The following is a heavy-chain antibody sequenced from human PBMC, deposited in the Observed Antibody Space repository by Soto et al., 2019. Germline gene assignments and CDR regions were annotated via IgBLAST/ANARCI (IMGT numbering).Heavy chain of an antibody. J-gene: IGHJ4*02. CDR1: GYTFSNYA. CDR2: INVGSGNT. CDR3: SRSALKPFDY. D-gene: IGHD6-25*01. Sequence: ASVKVSCKASGYTFSNYAIHWVRQAPGQRLECLGWINVGSGNTKYSQKFQGRVTITWDTSASTAYMQLSSLRYEDAAVYYCSRSALKPFDYCGPGTLVTVYS. V-gene: IGHV1-3*01.